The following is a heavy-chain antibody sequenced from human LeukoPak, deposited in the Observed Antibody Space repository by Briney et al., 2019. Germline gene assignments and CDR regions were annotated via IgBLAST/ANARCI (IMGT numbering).Heavy chain of an antibody. Sequence: ASVKVSCKASGYTFTSYDINWVRQATGQGLEWMGWMNPNSGNTGYAQKFQGRVTMTRNTSISTAYTELSSLRSEDTAVYYCASSGIAAAGTFWFDPWGQGTLVTVSS. CDR3: ASSGIAAAGTFWFDP. J-gene: IGHJ5*02. V-gene: IGHV1-8*01. CDR1: GYTFTSYD. D-gene: IGHD6-13*01. CDR2: MNPNSGNT.